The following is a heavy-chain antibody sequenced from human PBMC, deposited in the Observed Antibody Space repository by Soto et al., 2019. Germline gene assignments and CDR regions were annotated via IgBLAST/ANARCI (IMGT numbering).Heavy chain of an antibody. CDR2: ISYDGSNK. CDR1: GFTFSSYA. Sequence: QVQLVESGGGVVQPGRSLRLSCAASGFTFSSYAMHWVRQAPGKGLEWVAVISYDGSNKYYADSVKGRFTISRDNSKNTXXLQMNSLRAEDTAVYYCAREDSRYCSGGSCYYFDYWGQGTLVTVSS. CDR3: AREDSRYCSGGSCYYFDY. V-gene: IGHV3-30-3*01. D-gene: IGHD2-15*01. J-gene: IGHJ4*02.